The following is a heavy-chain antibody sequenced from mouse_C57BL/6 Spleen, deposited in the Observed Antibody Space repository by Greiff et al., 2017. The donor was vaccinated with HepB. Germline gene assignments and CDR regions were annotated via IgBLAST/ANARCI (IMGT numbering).Heavy chain of an antibody. D-gene: IGHD1-1*01. CDR3: ARNGITTVVDWYFDV. CDR2: INPNYGTT. Sequence: VQLKESGPELVKPGASVKISCKASGYSFTDYNMNWVKQSNGKSLEWIGVINPNYGTTSYNQKFKGKATLTLDQSSSTAYMQLNSLTSEDSAVYYCARNGITTVVDWYFDVWGTGTTVTVSS. V-gene: IGHV1-39*01. CDR1: GYSFTDYN. J-gene: IGHJ1*03.